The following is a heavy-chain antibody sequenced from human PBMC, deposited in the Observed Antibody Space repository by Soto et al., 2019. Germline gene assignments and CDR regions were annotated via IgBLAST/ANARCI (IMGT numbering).Heavy chain of an antibody. Sequence: GESLKISCKGSGYSFTSYWISWVRQMPGKGLEWMGRIDPSDSYTNYSPSFQGHVTISADKSITTAYLQWSSLKASDTAVYYCARDLWGYCGVDCYPLDVWGQGTTVTVSS. J-gene: IGHJ6*02. CDR2: IDPSDSYT. V-gene: IGHV5-10-1*01. CDR3: ARDLWGYCGVDCYPLDV. D-gene: IGHD2-21*02. CDR1: GYSFTSYW.